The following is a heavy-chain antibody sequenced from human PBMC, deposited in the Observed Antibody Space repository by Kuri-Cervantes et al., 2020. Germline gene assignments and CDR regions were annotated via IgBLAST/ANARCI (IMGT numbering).Heavy chain of an antibody. CDR1: GFTFSSYA. CDR2: ISGSGGST. V-gene: IGHV3-23*01. J-gene: IGHJ6*02. CDR3: AKSGLEQWLPFWDYYYYYGMDV. D-gene: IGHD6-19*01. Sequence: SCAASGFTFSSYAMSWVRQAPGKGLEWVSAISGSGGSTYYADSVKGRFTISRDNSKNTLYLQMNSLRAEDTAVYYCAKSGLEQWLPFWDYYYYYGMDVWGQGTTVTVSS.